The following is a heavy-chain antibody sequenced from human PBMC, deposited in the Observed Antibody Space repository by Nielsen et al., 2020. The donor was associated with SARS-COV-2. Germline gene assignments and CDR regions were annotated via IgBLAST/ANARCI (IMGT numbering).Heavy chain of an antibody. V-gene: IGHV4-59*08. D-gene: IGHD6-13*01. J-gene: IGHJ4*02. CDR2: IYYSGIT. CDR3: ARPRYSSSSSFDY. Sequence: WIRQPPGKGLEWIGYIYYSGITNYNPSLKSRVTISVDTSKNQFSLKLSSVTAADTAVYYCARPRYSSSSSFDYWGQGTLVTVSS.